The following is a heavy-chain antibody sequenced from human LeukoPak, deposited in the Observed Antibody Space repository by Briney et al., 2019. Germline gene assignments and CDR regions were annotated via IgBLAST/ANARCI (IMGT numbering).Heavy chain of an antibody. CDR2: ISSSGTYI. D-gene: IGHD2-15*01. CDR3: ARDPGRSGGSCYSDY. Sequence: GGSLRLSCAASGFTFSNYWMSWVRQAPGKGLEWVSTISSSGTYIYYADSVKGRFTISRDNAKNSLYLQMNSLRAEDTAVYYCARDPGRSGGSCYSDYWGQGTLSPSPQ. J-gene: IGHJ4*02. V-gene: IGHV3-21*01. CDR1: GFTFSNYW.